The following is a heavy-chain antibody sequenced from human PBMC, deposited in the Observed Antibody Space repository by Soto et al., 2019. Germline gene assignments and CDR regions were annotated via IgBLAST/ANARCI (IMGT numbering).Heavy chain of an antibody. D-gene: IGHD2-15*01. CDR1: GGSFSGYY. J-gene: IGHJ6*03. V-gene: IGHV4-34*01. Sequence: SETLSLTCAVYGGSFSGYYWSWIRQPPGKGLEWIGEINHSGSTNYNPSLKSRVTISVDTSKNQFSLKLSSVTAADTAVYYCARGVSCCGGSCYFDYYYYYYYMDVWGKGTTVTVSS. CDR2: INHSGST. CDR3: ARGVSCCGGSCYFDYYYYYYYMDV.